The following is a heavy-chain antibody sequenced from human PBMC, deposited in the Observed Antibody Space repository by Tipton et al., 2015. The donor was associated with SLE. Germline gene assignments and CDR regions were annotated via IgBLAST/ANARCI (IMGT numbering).Heavy chain of an antibody. V-gene: IGHV4-59*01. Sequence: TLSLTCTVSGGSISSYYWSRIRQPPGKGLEWIGYIYYSGSTNYNPSLKSRVTISVDTSKNQFSLKLSSVTAADTAVYYCARGGDLWFGEFYFDYWGQGTLVTVSS. J-gene: IGHJ4*02. D-gene: IGHD3-10*01. CDR2: IYYSGST. CDR1: GGSISSYY. CDR3: ARGGDLWFGEFYFDY.